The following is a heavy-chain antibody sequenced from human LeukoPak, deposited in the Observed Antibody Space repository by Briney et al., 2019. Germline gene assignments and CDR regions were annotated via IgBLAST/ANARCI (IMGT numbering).Heavy chain of an antibody. J-gene: IGHJ5*02. CDR2: INHSGST. Sequence: PSETLSLTCAVYGGSFSGYYWSWIRQPPGKGLEWIGEINHSGSTNYNPSLKSRVTISVDTSKNQFSLKLSSVTAADTAVYYCARSFLEWLLSFDPWGQGTLVTVSS. D-gene: IGHD3-3*02. V-gene: IGHV4-34*01. CDR3: ARSFLEWLLSFDP. CDR1: GGSFSGYY.